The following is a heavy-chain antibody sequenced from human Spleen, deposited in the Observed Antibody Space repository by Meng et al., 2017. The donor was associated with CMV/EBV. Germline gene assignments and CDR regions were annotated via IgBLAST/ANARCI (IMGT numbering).Heavy chain of an antibody. Sequence: SETLSLTCTVSGDSITSGGHYWSWIRQHPGKGLEWIGYMYYSGSAYYNPSLKNRLTMSVDTSENQFSLKLSSVTAADTAVYYCARRWYSSNWGWFDPWGQGTLVTVSS. CDR2: MYYSGSA. D-gene: IGHD6-13*01. V-gene: IGHV4-31*03. CDR3: ARRWYSSNWGWFDP. CDR1: GDSITSGGHY. J-gene: IGHJ5*02.